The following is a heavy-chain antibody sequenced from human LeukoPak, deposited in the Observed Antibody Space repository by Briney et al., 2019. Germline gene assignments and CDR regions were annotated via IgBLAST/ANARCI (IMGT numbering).Heavy chain of an antibody. CDR1: GYTFTSYY. Sequence: ASVKVSCKASGYTFTSYYMHWVRQAPGQGLEWMPIINPSGGRISYAQKFQGRVTMTRDTSTSTVYMELSSLRSEDTAVYYCARDPRPSYDSSGYYYPGDYWGQGTLVTVSS. CDR2: INPSGGRI. D-gene: IGHD3-22*01. CDR3: ARDPRPSYDSSGYYYPGDY. V-gene: IGHV1-46*01. J-gene: IGHJ4*02.